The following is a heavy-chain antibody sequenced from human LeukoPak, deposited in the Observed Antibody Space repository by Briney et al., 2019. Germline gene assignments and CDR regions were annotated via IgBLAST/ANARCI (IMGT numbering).Heavy chain of an antibody. Sequence: GGSLRLSCAASGFTFSSYEMNWVRQAPGKGLEWVSYISSSGRIIYYANSVKGRFTISRDNAKNSLYLQMNSLRAEDTAVYYCARDPRWWHWFXPWGXGTLVTVSS. J-gene: IGHJ5*02. V-gene: IGHV3-48*03. CDR3: ARDPRWWHWFXP. CDR2: ISSSGRII. D-gene: IGHD2-15*01. CDR1: GFTFSSYE.